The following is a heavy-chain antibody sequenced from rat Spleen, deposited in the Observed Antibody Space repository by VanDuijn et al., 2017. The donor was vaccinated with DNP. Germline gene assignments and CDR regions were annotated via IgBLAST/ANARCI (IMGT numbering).Heavy chain of an antibody. CDR3: VRDSRDYGSYADYFDY. V-gene: IGHV5-31*01. J-gene: IGHJ2*01. CDR2: ITRSGGST. D-gene: IGHD1-8*01. Sequence: EVKLVESGGDLVQPGRSLKLSCVASGFTFNNYWMTWIRQVPGKGLEWVASITRSGGSTYYPDSVKGRLTISRDNATNTLYLQMNSLRSEDTASYYCVRDSRDYGSYADYFDYWGQGVMVTVSS. CDR1: GFTFNNYW.